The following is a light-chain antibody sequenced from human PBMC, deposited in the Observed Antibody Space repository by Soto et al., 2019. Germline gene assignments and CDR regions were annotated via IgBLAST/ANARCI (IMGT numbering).Light chain of an antibody. V-gene: IGKV3-15*01. CDR2: DAS. Sequence: EKVMTRSPATLSVSPWERATLSCGASQSVRSNVAWYQRKPGQPPRLLIYDASTRATGIPSRFSGSGSGTEFTLTISRLEPEDFAVYYCQQYGSSPRTFGQGTKVDIK. CDR3: QQYGSSPRT. J-gene: IGKJ1*01. CDR1: QSVRSN.